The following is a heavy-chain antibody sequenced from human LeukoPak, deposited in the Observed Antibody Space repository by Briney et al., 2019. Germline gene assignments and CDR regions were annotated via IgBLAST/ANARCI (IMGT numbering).Heavy chain of an antibody. V-gene: IGHV3-30-3*01. CDR2: ISYDGSNK. CDR3: ARGTPSSSGWLYYGMDV. CDR1: GFTFSSYA. J-gene: IGHJ6*04. Sequence: GGSLRLSCAASGFTFSSYAMHWVRQAPGKGLEWVAVISYDGSNKYYADSVKGRFTISRDNSKNTLYLQMNSLRAEDTAVYYCARGTPSSSGWLYYGMDVWGKGTMVTVSS. D-gene: IGHD6-19*01.